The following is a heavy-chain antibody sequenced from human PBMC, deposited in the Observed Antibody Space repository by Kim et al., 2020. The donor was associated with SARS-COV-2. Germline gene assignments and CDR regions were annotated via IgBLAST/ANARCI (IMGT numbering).Heavy chain of an antibody. CDR1: GFTFSSYE. D-gene: IGHD6-6*01. CDR3: ARPVIAARPGDDY. J-gene: IGHJ4*02. V-gene: IGHV3-48*03. Sequence: GGSLRLSCAASGFTFSSYEMNWVRQAPGKGLEWVSYISSSGSTIYYADSVKGRFTISRDNAKNSLYLQMNSLRAEDTAVYYCARPVIAARPGDDYWGQGTLVTVSS. CDR2: ISSSGSTI.